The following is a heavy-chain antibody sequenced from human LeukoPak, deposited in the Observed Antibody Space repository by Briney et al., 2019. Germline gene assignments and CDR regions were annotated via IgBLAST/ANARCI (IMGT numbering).Heavy chain of an antibody. CDR3: ARIRDGYNDAYDL. V-gene: IGHV1-46*01. CDR1: GYTFTNSY. J-gene: IGHJ3*01. Sequence: ASVKVSCKASGYTFTNSYIHWVRQAPGQVLEWMGLINPDGGNTNYAQNFQGRVTLARDTSTSTVYMELSSLRSEDTAIYYCARIRDGYNDAYDLWGQGTVVTVPS. D-gene: IGHD5-24*01. CDR2: INPDGGNT.